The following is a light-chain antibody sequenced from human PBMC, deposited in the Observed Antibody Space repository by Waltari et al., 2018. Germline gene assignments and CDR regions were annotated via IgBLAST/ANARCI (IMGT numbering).Light chain of an antibody. V-gene: IGLV2-14*03. CDR1: SSYVGGHNH. J-gene: IGLJ3*02. CDR2: DVT. Sequence: QSALTQPASVSGSPGQSITISCTGTSSYVGGHNHVSWYQQHPGQAPKLLIYDVTKWPSGVSDRFSGSKSGNMASLTISGLQAEDEADYYCNSFTSSTTWVFGGGTRVTVI. CDR3: NSFTSSTTWV.